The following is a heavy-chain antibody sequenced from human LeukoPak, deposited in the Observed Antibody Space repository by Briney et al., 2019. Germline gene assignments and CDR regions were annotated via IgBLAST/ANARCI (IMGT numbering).Heavy chain of an antibody. D-gene: IGHD2-21*02. J-gene: IGHJ4*01. CDR3: ARELPREVTLDY. Sequence: GGCLRLSRVHSQFKFFSYGMQWVRQAPREGLVWVSRIFTDGSTTSYADSVKGRFTISRDNARNTLYLQMNSLRVEDTAVYYCARELPREVTLDYWGQGTLVTVSP. CDR1: QFKFFSYG. CDR2: IFTDGSTT. V-gene: IGHV3-74*01.